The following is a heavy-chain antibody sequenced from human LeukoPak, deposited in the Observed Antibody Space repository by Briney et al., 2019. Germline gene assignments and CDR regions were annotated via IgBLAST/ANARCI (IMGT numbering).Heavy chain of an antibody. D-gene: IGHD1-26*01. CDR2: IIPILGIA. J-gene: IGHJ4*02. Sequence: ASVKVSCKASGGTFSSYAISWVRQAPGQGLEWMGRIIPILGIANYAQKFQGRVTITADKSTSTAYMELSSLRSEDTAVYYCARDSVVGATFDYWGQGTLVTVSS. CDR1: GGTFSSYA. V-gene: IGHV1-69*04. CDR3: ARDSVVGATFDY.